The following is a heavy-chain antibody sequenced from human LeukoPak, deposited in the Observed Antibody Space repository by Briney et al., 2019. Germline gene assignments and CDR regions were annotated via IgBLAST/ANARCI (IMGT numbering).Heavy chain of an antibody. V-gene: IGHV3-11*01. CDR1: EFAFRDYF. CDR3: ARGPIYGSGSYFDY. Sequence: PGGSLRLSCAASEFAFRDYFMTWIRQAPGKGLEWVSYISNTGTTKYYSDSVKGRFSISRDNAKNSLFLQMNSLRAEDTAVYYCARGPIYGSGSYFDYWGQGTLVTVSS. CDR2: ISNTGTTK. J-gene: IGHJ4*02. D-gene: IGHD3-10*01.